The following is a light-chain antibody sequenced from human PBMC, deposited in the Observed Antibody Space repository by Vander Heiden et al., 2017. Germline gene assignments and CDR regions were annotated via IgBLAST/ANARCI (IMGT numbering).Light chain of an antibody. J-gene: IGLJ2*01. CDR3: CSYAGSSTFHVV. CDR1: SSDVGSYNL. Sequence: ALPQPASVSGSPGQSITIPCTGTSSDVGSYNLVSWYQQHPGKAPKLMIYEVSKRPSGVSNRFSGSKSGNTASLTISGLQAEDEADYYCCSYAGSSTFHVVFGGGTKLTVL. V-gene: IGLV2-23*02. CDR2: EVS.